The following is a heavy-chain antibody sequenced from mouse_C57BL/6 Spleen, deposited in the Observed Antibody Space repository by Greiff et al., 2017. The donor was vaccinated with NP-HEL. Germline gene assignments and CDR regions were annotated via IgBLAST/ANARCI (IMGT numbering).Heavy chain of an antibody. D-gene: IGHD4-1*02. V-gene: IGHV1-64*01. Sequence: VQLQQPGAELVKPGASVKLSCKASGYTFTSYWMHWVKQRPGQGLEWIGMIHPNSGSTNYNEKFKSKATLTVDKSSSTAYMQLSSLTSEDSAVYYCARYQLGLYFDYWGQGTTLTVSS. CDR1: GYTFTSYW. CDR2: IHPNSGST. CDR3: ARYQLGLYFDY. J-gene: IGHJ2*01.